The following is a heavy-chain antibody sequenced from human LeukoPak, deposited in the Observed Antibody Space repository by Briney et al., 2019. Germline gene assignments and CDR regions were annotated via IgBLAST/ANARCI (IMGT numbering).Heavy chain of an antibody. J-gene: IGHJ5*02. CDR3: AREAAAGTCWWFDP. D-gene: IGHD6-13*01. V-gene: IGHV4-61*02. CDR2: IYTSGST. Sequence: SETLSLTCTVSGGSISSGSYYWSWIRQPAGKGLEWIGRIYTSGSTNYNPSLKSRVTISVDTSKNQFSLKLSSVTAADTAVYYCAREAAAGTCWWFDPWAREPWSPSPQ. CDR1: GGSISSGSYY.